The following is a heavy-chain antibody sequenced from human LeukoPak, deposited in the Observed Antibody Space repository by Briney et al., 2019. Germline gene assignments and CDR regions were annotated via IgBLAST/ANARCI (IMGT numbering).Heavy chain of an antibody. V-gene: IGHV3-23*01. CDR3: ANALRYYYYGMDV. CDR1: GFTFNNYA. CDR2: ISGSGDST. Sequence: GGSLRLSCAASGFTFNNYAMSWVRQAPGKGLEWVSSISGSGDSTHYADSVKGRFTISGDNSKNTLYLQMNSLRAEDTAVYYCANALRYYYYGMDVWGQGTTVTVSS. J-gene: IGHJ6*02. D-gene: IGHD5-12*01.